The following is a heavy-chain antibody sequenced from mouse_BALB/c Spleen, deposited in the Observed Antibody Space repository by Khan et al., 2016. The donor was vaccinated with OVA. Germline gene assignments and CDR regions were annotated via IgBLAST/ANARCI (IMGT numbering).Heavy chain of an antibody. Sequence: QIQLVQSGPELKKPGETVKISCTASGYTFTNYGMNWVKQAPGKGLKWMGWINTYTGQPTYPDEFKGRFAFSLETSASTAYLQINNLHNEDTATYFCARSNSYWYFDVWGAGTTVIVSS. CDR3: ARSNSYWYFDV. D-gene: IGHD4-1*02. J-gene: IGHJ1*01. V-gene: IGHV9-3-1*01. CDR1: GYTFTNYG. CDR2: INTYTGQP.